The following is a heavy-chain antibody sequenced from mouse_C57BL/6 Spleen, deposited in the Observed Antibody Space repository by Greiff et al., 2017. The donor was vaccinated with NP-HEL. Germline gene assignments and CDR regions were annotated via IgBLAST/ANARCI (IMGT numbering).Heavy chain of an antibody. D-gene: IGHD1-1*01. CDR1: GFTFTDYY. V-gene: IGHV7-3*01. J-gene: IGHJ3*01. Sequence: EVQLVESGGGLVQPGGSLSLSCAASGFTFTDYYMSWVRQPPGKALEWLGFIRNKANGYTTEYSASVKGRFTISRDNSQSILYLQMTALRAEDSATYYCARGVTTVVASPFAYWGQGTLVTVSA. CDR2: IRNKANGYTT. CDR3: ARGVTTVVASPFAY.